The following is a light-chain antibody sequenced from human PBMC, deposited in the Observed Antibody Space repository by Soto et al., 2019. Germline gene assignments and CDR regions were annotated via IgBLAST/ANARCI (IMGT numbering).Light chain of an antibody. J-gene: IGKJ4*01. CDR1: QRISSY. Sequence: DIQLTQSPSFLSASVGDRVTITCRASQRISSYFAWYQQKPGKAPELLIYGASTLQSGVPSRFSGSGSGTEFTLTISSLQPEDFSTYYCQQLNSYPLTFGGGTKVEIK. V-gene: IGKV1-9*01. CDR2: GAS. CDR3: QQLNSYPLT.